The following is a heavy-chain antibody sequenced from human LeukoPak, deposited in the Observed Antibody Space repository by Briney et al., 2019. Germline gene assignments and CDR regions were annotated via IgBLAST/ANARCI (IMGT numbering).Heavy chain of an antibody. CDR3: ARSRGSSSWEFDP. J-gene: IGHJ5*02. CDR1: GGTFSSYT. D-gene: IGHD6-13*01. V-gene: IGHV1-69*02. Sequence: SVKVSCKASGGTFSSYTISWVRQAPGQGPEWMGRIIPILGIANYAQRFQGRVTITADKSTSTAYMELSSLRSEDTAVYYCARSRGSSSWEFDPWGQGTLVTVSS. CDR2: IIPILGIA.